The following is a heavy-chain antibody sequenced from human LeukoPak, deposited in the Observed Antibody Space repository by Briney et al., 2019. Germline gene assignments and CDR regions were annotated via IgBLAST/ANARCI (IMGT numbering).Heavy chain of an antibody. Sequence: SETLSLPCTVSGYSISSGYYWGWVRQPPGKGLEWIGSIYESGSTYYNPSLKSRVTISVDTSKNQFSLKLSSVTAADTAVYYCARDVTSPGSYDSSGYNAFDIWGQGTMVTVSS. CDR2: IYESGST. CDR3: ARDVTSPGSYDSSGYNAFDI. J-gene: IGHJ3*02. CDR1: GYSISSGYY. D-gene: IGHD3-22*01. V-gene: IGHV4-38-2*02.